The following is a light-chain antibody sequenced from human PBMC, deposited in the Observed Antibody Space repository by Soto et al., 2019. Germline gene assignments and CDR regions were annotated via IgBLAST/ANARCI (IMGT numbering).Light chain of an antibody. J-gene: IGKJ3*01. CDR1: QSVSSNY. V-gene: IGKV3-20*01. CDR3: QQYGSSPFT. CDR2: GAS. Sequence: EIVLTQSPGTLSLSPGERATLSCRASQSVSSNYLAWYQQKPGQAPRLLIYGASSRATGIPDRFSGSGSGTDFTLTISGREPEDFAVYYCQQYGSSPFTFGPGTKVDIK.